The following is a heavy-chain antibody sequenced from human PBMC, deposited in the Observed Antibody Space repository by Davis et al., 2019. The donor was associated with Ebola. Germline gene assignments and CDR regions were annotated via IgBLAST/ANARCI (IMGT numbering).Heavy chain of an antibody. J-gene: IGHJ6*02. CDR3: ARATGYSSSWYVHYYYYGMDV. CDR1: GYTFTSYD. CDR2: MNPNSGNT. D-gene: IGHD6-13*01. V-gene: IGHV1-8*03. Sequence: ASVKVSCKASGYTFTSYDINWVRQATGQGLEWMGWMNPNSGNTGYAQKFQGRVTITRNTSISTAYMELSSLRSEDTAVYYCARATGYSSSWYVHYYYYGMDVWGQGTTVTVSS.